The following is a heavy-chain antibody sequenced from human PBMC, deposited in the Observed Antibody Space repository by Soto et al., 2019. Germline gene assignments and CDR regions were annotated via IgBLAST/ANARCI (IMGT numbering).Heavy chain of an antibody. CDR2: INPNSGGT. CDR3: ARDEKYCGGDCYSVGIVNYYYYGMDV. J-gene: IGHJ6*02. V-gene: IGHV1-2*04. Sequence: GASVKVSCKASGYTFTGYYMHWVRQAPGQGLEWMGWINPNSGGTNYAQKFQGWVTMTRDTSISTAYMELSRLRSDDTAVYYCARDEKYCGGDCYSVGIVNYYYYGMDVWGQGTTVTSP. CDR1: GYTFTGYY. D-gene: IGHD2-21*02.